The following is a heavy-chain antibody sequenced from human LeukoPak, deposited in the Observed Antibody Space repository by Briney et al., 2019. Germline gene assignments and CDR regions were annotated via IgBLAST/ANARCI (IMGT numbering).Heavy chain of an antibody. CDR2: ISPDGSSA. V-gene: IGHV3-74*03. CDR3: ARVSFCPRCHFDY. Sequence: GGSLRLSCAASGFSFSSYWMHWVRQAPEKGLVWVARISPDGSSALSADSVRGRFTISRDNADNTLYLQLNSLRAEDTAVYYCARVSFCPRCHFDYWGQGTLVTVSP. J-gene: IGHJ4*02. CDR1: GFSFSSYW. D-gene: IGHD2/OR15-2a*01.